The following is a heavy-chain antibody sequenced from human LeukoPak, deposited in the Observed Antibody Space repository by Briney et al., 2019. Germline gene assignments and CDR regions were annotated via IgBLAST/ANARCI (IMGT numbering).Heavy chain of an antibody. V-gene: IGHV1-2*02. Sequence: ASVKVSCKASGYTFTGYYMHWVRQAPGQGLEWMGWFNPNSGGTNYAQKFQGRVTMTRDTSISTACMELSRLRSDDTAVYYCLWGYGSGYFDYWGQGTLVTVSS. CDR1: GYTFTGYY. J-gene: IGHJ4*02. D-gene: IGHD5-18*01. CDR3: LWGYGSGYFDY. CDR2: FNPNSGGT.